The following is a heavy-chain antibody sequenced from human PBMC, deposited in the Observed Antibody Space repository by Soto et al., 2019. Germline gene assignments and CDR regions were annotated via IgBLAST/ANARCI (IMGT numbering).Heavy chain of an antibody. J-gene: IGHJ4*02. CDR3: ARVSIYYDSTGALDY. CDR1: GYTFTGYF. V-gene: IGHV1-2*02. CDR2: INPNSGDT. D-gene: IGHD3-22*01. Sequence: GASVKVSCKASGYTFTGYFMHWVRQAPGQGLEWMGWINPNSGDTNYAQKFQGRVTMTRDTSINTASMDLSRLSSDDTAVYFCARVSIYYDSTGALDYWGQGTLVTVYS.